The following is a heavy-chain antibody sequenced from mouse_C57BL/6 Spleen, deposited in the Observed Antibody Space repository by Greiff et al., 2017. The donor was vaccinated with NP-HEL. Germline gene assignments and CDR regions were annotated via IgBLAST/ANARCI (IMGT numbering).Heavy chain of an antibody. CDR2: IRNKANGYTT. CDR3: ARYMNDYDYFDY. V-gene: IGHV7-3*01. D-gene: IGHD2-4*01. Sequence: EVQGVESGGGLVQPGGSLSLSCAASGFTFTDYYMSWVRQPPGKALEWLGFIRNKANGYTTEYSVSVKGRFTISRDKSQSILYLQMNALRAEDSATYYCARYMNDYDYFDYWGQGTTLTVSS. J-gene: IGHJ2*01. CDR1: GFTFTDYY.